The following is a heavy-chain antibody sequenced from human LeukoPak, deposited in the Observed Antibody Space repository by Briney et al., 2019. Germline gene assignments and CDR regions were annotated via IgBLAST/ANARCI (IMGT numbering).Heavy chain of an antibody. CDR2: IYYSGST. CDR3: ARGYSSSWYSYYFDY. J-gene: IGHJ4*02. V-gene: IGHV4-59*11. Sequence: PSETLSLTCTVSGGSISSHYWSWIRQPPGKGLEWIGYIYYSGSTNYNPSLKSRVTISVDTSKNQFSLKLSSVTAADTAVYYCARGYSSSWYSYYFDYWGQGTLVTVSS. D-gene: IGHD6-13*01. CDR1: GGSISSHY.